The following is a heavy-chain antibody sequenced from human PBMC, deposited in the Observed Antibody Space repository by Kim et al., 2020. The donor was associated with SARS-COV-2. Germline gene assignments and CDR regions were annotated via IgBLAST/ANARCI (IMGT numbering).Heavy chain of an antibody. CDR1: GYIFTSYA. Sequence: ASVKVSCKASGYIFTSYAIHWVRQAPGQRLEWVGWINAGNGNTEYSQKFQGRVTMTRDTSASTAYMELSSLTFEDTAVYHCAGNWNYGANYYYGMDVWGQGTTVTVSS. CDR3: AGNWNYGANYYYGMDV. D-gene: IGHD1-7*01. V-gene: IGHV1-3*01. CDR2: INAGNGNT. J-gene: IGHJ6*02.